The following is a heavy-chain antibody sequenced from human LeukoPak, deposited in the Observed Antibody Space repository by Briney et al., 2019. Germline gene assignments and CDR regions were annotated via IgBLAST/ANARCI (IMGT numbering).Heavy chain of an antibody. CDR2: INPSGGST. D-gene: IGHD3-22*01. J-gene: IGHJ3*02. V-gene: IGHV1-46*01. CDR1: GYTFTSYY. CDR3: ARVVHYYDSSGYSDAFDI. Sequence: ASVKVSCKASGYTFTSYYMHWVRQAPGQGLEWMGIINPSGGSTSYAQKFQGRVTMTRDTSTSTVYMELSSLRSEDTAVYYCARVVHYYDSSGYSDAFDIWGQGTMVTVSS.